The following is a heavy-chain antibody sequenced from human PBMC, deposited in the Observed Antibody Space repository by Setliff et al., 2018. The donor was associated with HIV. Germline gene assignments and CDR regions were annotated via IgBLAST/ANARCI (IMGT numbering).Heavy chain of an antibody. Sequence: SETLSLTCTVSGVSISSGDYYWSWIRQHPGKGLEWIGYIYYSGSTYYNPSLQSRVTMSVDTSNNKFSLKLTSVTAADTAVYYCAREAHYSSSWSGRRVTWFDAWGQGTPVTVSS. D-gene: IGHD6-13*01. V-gene: IGHV4-31*03. CDR3: AREAHYSSSWSGRRVTWFDA. J-gene: IGHJ5*02. CDR2: IYYSGST. CDR1: GVSISSGDYY.